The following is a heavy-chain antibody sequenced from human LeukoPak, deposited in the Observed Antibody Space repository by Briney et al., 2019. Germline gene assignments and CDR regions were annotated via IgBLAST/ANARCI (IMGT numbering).Heavy chain of an antibody. CDR2: IIPIFGTA. Sequence: GASVKVSCKASGGTFSSYAISWVRQAPGQGLEWMGRIIPIFGTANYAQKFQGRVTITTDESTSTAYMELSSLRSEDTAVYYCARGGYCSGGRCYAHFDYWGQGTLVTVSS. CDR3: ARGGYCSGGRCYAHFDY. D-gene: IGHD2-15*01. CDR1: GGTFSSYA. J-gene: IGHJ4*02. V-gene: IGHV1-69*05.